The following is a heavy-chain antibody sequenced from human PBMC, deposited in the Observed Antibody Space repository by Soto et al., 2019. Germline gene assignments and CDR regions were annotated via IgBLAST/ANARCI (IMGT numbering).Heavy chain of an antibody. D-gene: IGHD1-26*01. CDR3: ARDLYSGSYSGYYYYGMDV. J-gene: IGHJ6*02. CDR1: GYTFTGYY. CDR2: TDPNSGGT. Sequence: ASVKVSCKASGYTFTGYYMHWVRQAPGQGLEWMGWTDPNSGGTNYAQKFQGWVTMTRDTSISTAYMELSRLRSDDTAVYYCARDLYSGSYSGYYYYGMDVWGQGTTVTVSS. V-gene: IGHV1-2*04.